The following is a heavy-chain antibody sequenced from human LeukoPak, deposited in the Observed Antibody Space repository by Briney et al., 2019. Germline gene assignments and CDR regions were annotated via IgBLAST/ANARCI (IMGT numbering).Heavy chain of an antibody. Sequence: ASVKVSCKASGYTFTGYYMHWVRQAPGQGLEWMGWINANSGDTNYAQKLQGRVTMTTDPSTSTAYMELRSLRSDDTAVYYCARRLGDYYYYMDVWGKGTTVTVSS. D-gene: IGHD3-16*01. CDR3: ARRLGDYYYYMDV. CDR2: INANSGDT. CDR1: GYTFTGYY. V-gene: IGHV1-18*04. J-gene: IGHJ6*03.